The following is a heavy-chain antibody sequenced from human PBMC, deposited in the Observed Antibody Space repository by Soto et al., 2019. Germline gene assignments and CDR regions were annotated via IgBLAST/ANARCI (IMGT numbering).Heavy chain of an antibody. CDR1: GFTFSSYW. J-gene: IGHJ6*02. V-gene: IGHV3-7*01. CDR3: ARDNKGNYYDSSGYYDYYYYGMDV. Sequence: PGGSLRLSCTASGFTFSSYWMSWVRQAPGKGLEWVANIKQDGSEKYYVDSVKGRFTISRDNAKNPLYLQNNSQRAEDTAVYYCARDNKGNYYDSSGYYDYYYYGMDVWGQGTTVTVSS. D-gene: IGHD3-22*01. CDR2: IKQDGSEK.